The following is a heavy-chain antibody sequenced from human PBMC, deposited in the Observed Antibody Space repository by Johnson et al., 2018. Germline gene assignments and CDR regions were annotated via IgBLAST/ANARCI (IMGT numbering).Heavy chain of an antibody. V-gene: IGHV3-15*01. CDR3: ARERLGPWIQPPMDV. D-gene: IGHD5-18*01. CDR1: GFTFSNAW. J-gene: IGHJ6*03. CDR2: IKSKTDGGTT. Sequence: VQLVQSGGGLVKPGGSLRLSCAASGFTFSNAWMSWVRQAPGKGLEWVGRIKSKTDGGTTDYAAPVNGRFTISRDDSKNTLYLQMNSRQTEDTAEYYWARERLGPWIQPPMDVWGKGTTVTVSS.